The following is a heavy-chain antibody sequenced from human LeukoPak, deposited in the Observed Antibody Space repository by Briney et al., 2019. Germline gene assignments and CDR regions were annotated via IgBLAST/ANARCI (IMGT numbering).Heavy chain of an antibody. CDR3: ARVTGYMIEDYFDY. Sequence: SETLSLTCSVSGGSISTFYWSWIRQPAGKGLEWIGRIYTSGSTNYNPSLKSRVTMSVDTSKNQFSLKLSSVTAADTAVYYCARVTGYMIEDYFDYWGQGTLVTVSS. CDR2: IYTSGST. D-gene: IGHD3-22*01. CDR1: GGSISTFY. J-gene: IGHJ4*02. V-gene: IGHV4-4*07.